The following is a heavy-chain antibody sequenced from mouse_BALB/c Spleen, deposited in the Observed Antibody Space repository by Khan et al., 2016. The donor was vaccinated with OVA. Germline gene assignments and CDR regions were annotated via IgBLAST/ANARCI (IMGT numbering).Heavy chain of an antibody. CDR1: GYTFTNYV. CDR3: AREASSWDFSFPY. D-gene: IGHD4-1*01. J-gene: IGHJ3*01. CDR2: INPDNAGT. V-gene: IGHV1S136*01. Sequence: VQLQQSGPELVEPGASVKMSCKASGYTFTNYVIHWVKQKPGQGLEWIGYINPDNAGTRYNEKFKGKATLTSDISSTSASMELLSLASEDSAVDYCAREASSWDFSFPYWGQGTLVTVSA.